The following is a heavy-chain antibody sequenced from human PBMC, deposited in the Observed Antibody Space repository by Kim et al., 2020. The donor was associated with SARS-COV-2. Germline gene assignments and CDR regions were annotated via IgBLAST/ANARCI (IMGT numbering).Heavy chain of an antibody. CDR2: IYYSGST. CDR1: GGSISSSSYY. D-gene: IGHD1-26*01. Sequence: SETLSLTCTVSGGSISSSSYYWGWIRQPPGKGLEWIGSIYYSGSTYYNPSLKSRVTISVDTSKNQFSLKLSSVTAADTAVYYCARANLVGATRVFYFDYWAQGTLVTVSS. CDR3: ARANLVGATRVFYFDY. J-gene: IGHJ4*02. V-gene: IGHV4-39*07.